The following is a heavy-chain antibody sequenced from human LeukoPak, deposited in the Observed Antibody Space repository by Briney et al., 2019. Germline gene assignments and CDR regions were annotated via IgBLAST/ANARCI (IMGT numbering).Heavy chain of an antibody. V-gene: IGHV1-46*03. CDR2: INPSGGST. J-gene: IGHJ3*02. D-gene: IGHD3-22*01. Sequence: GASVKVSCKASGYTFTSYYMHWVRQAPGQGLEWMGIINPSGGSTSYAQKFQGRVTMTRDPSTSTVYMELSSLRSEDTAVYYCALPFRYYDSSGYYHDAFDIWGQGTMVTVSP. CDR3: ALPFRYYDSSGYYHDAFDI. CDR1: GYTFTSYY.